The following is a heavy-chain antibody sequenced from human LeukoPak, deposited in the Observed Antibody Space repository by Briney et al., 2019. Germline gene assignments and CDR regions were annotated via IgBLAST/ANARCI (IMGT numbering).Heavy chain of an antibody. CDR2: INHSGST. V-gene: IGHV4-34*01. J-gene: IGHJ5*02. Sequence: SETLSLTCAVYGGSFSGYYWSWIRQPPGKGLEWIGEINHSGSTNYNPSLKSRVTISVDTSKNQFSLKLSSVTAADTAVYYCARGGGYNWFDPWGQGTLVTVSS. CDR3: ARGGGYNWFDP. CDR1: GGSFSGYY.